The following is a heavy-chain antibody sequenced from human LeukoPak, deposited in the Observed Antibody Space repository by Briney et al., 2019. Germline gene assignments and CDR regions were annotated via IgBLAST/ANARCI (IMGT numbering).Heavy chain of an antibody. CDR3: ARAKQLVGHSDY. CDR1: GYTFTSYG. J-gene: IGHJ4*02. D-gene: IGHD6-6*01. CDR2: ISAYNGNT. Sequence: ASVKVSCKASGYTFTSYGISWVRQAPGQGLEWMGWISAYNGNTNYAQKLQGRVTMTTDTSTSTAYMELRSLRSGDTAVYYCARAKQLVGHSDYWGQGTLVTFSS. V-gene: IGHV1-18*01.